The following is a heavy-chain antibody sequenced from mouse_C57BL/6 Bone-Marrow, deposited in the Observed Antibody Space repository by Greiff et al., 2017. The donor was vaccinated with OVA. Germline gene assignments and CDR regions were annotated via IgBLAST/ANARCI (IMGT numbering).Heavy chain of an antibody. Sequence: EVKLMESGGDLVKPGGSLKLSCAASGFTFSSYGMSCVRQPPDTRLSWVATISSGGSYTYYPDSVKGRFTISRDNAKNTLYLQMSSLKSEDTAMYYCASPIYYYGSPGFAYWGQGTLVTVSA. CDR2: ISSGGSYT. CDR1: GFTFSSYG. V-gene: IGHV5-6*01. D-gene: IGHD1-1*01. CDR3: ASPIYYYGSPGFAY. J-gene: IGHJ3*01.